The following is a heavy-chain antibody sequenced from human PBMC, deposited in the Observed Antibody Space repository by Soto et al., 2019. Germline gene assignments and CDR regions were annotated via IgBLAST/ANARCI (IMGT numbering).Heavy chain of an antibody. V-gene: IGHV1-8*01. CDR3: TLKRYSSSWFNFDY. CDR1: GYTFTSYD. J-gene: IGHJ4*02. Sequence: ASVKVSCKASGYTFTSYDINWVRQATGQGLEWMGWMNPNSGNTGYAQKFQGRVTMTRNTSISTAYMELSSLGSEDTAVYYCTLKRYSSSWFNFDYWGQGTMVTVSS. D-gene: IGHD6-13*01. CDR2: MNPNSGNT.